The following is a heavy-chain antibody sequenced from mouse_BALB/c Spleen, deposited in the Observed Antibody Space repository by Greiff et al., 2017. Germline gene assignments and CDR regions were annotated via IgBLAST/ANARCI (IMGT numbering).Heavy chain of an antibody. CDR1: GYAFTNYL. D-gene: IGHD1-1*01. V-gene: IGHV1-54*01. CDR2: INPGSGGT. J-gene: IGHJ2*01. Sequence: VQLQQSGAELVRPGTSVKVSCKASGYAFTNYLLEWVKQRPGQGLEWIGVINPGSGGTNYNEKFKGKATLTADKSSSTAYMQLSSLTSDDSAVYFCARAGITTVVGDYWGQGTTLTVSA. CDR3: ARAGITTVVGDY.